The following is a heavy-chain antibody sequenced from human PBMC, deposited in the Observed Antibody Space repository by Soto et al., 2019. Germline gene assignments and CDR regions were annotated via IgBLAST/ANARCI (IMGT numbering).Heavy chain of an antibody. Sequence: SETLSLTCAVYGGSFSGYYWSWIRQPPGKGLEWIGEINQSGSTNYNPSLKSRVTISVDTSKNQFSLKLSSVTAADTAVYYCARTRPQDRRRMTNYHFWSGGTYYYYYMDVWGKGTTVTVSS. J-gene: IGHJ6*03. V-gene: IGHV4-34*01. D-gene: IGHD3-3*01. CDR1: GGSFSGYY. CDR2: INQSGST. CDR3: ARTRPQDRRRMTNYHFWSGGTYYYYYMDV.